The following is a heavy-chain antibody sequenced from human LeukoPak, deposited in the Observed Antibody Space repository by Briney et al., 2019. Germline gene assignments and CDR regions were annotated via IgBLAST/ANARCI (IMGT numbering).Heavy chain of an antibody. CDR1: GGSISSSSYY. D-gene: IGHD6-13*01. CDR2: IYYSGST. J-gene: IGHJ4*02. Sequence: SETLSLTCTVSGGSISSSSYYWGWVRQPPGKGLEWVGSIYYSGSTYYNPSLKSRVTISVDTSKNQFSLKLSSVTAADTAVYYCARGYSSPYYFDYWGQGTLVTVSS. V-gene: IGHV4-39*07. CDR3: ARGYSSPYYFDY.